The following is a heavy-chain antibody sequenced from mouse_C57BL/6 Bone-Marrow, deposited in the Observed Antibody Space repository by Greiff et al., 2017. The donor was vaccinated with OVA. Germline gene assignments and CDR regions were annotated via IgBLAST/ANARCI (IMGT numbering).Heavy chain of an antibody. V-gene: IGHV5-4*01. CDR1: GFTFSSYA. CDR2: ISDGGSYT. CDR3: ARDRGDGFAY. J-gene: IGHJ3*01. Sequence: EVKLVESGGGLVKPGGSLKLSCAASGFTFSSYATSWVRQTPEKRLEWVATISDGGSYTYYPDNVKGRFTISRDNAKNNLYLQMSHLKSEDTAMYYCARDRGDGFAYWGQGTLVTVSA. D-gene: IGHD2-3*01.